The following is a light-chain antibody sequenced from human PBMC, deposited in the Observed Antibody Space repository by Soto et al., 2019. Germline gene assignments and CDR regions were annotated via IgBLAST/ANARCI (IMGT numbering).Light chain of an antibody. Sequence: EIVLTQSPGPLSLSPGERATLSCKASQSVSSYLAWYQQKPGQAPRLLIYDASNRATGIPARFSGSGSGTDCTLTISSLEPEDVAVYYCHQRSDWPRTFGQGTKVDIK. CDR2: DAS. CDR1: QSVSSY. V-gene: IGKV3-11*01. CDR3: HQRSDWPRT. J-gene: IGKJ1*01.